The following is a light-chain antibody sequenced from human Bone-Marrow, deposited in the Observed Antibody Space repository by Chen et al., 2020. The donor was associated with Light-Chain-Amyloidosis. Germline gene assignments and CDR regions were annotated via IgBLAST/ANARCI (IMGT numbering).Light chain of an antibody. CDR3: QQYGSSPLT. Sequence: EIVLTQYPGTLSLSPGERATLPCRASQSVSNSYLAWYQQKPGQAPRLLIYGASSRATGIPDRFSGSGSGTDFTLTISRLEPEDFAVYYCQQYGSSPLTFGGGTKVEIK. CDR1: QSVSNSY. J-gene: IGKJ4*01. V-gene: IGKV3-20*01. CDR2: GAS.